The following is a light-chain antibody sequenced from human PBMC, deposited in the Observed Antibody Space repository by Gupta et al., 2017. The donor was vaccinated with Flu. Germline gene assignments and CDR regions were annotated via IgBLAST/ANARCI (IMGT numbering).Light chain of an antibody. J-gene: IGKJ5*01. Sequence: DIQMTQSPSSLSASVGDRVTITCRASESISNYLGWYQQRPERAPKSLIYGASSLQNGVPSRCSGGGSGTDFTLTISSVQHEDVGTYYCRHEKSAPITFGQGTQVEIK. CDR2: GAS. CDR1: ESISNY. CDR3: RHEKSAPIT. V-gene: IGKV1D-16*01.